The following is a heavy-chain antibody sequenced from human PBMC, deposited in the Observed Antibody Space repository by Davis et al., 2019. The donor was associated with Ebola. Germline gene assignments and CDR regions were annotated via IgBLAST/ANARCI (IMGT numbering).Heavy chain of an antibody. CDR1: GYTFTSYG. CDR3: ARDGRAPRMLYGMDV. Sequence: AASVKVSCKASGYTFTSYGLSWVRQAPGQRLEWMGWISAYNSKTNYAQSLQGRVTMTTDTSTSTAYMELRSLSSDDTAVYYCARDGRAPRMLYGMDVWGQGTTVTVSS. V-gene: IGHV1-18*01. CDR2: ISAYNSKT. J-gene: IGHJ6*02. D-gene: IGHD1-1*01.